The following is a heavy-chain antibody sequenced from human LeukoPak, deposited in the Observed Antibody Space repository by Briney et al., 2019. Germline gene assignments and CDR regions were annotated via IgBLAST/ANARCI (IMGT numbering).Heavy chain of an antibody. D-gene: IGHD2-2*02. V-gene: IGHV3-23*01. CDR2: ISGSGDST. CDR1: GFTFSSYA. CDR3: AKGTVVPAAIQRGFDY. Sequence: GGSLRLSCAASGFTFSSYAMNWVRQAPGKGLEWVSGISGSGDSTYYADSVKGRFTISRDNSKNTLYLQMNSLRAEDTAVYYCAKGTVVPAAIQRGFDYWGQGTLVTVSS. J-gene: IGHJ4*02.